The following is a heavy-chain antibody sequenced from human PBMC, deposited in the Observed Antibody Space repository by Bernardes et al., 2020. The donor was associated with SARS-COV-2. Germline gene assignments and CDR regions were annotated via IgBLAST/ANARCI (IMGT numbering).Heavy chain of an antibody. D-gene: IGHD3-22*01. J-gene: IGHJ2*01. Sequence: SETLSLTCAVYGGSFSGYYWTWIRQPPGKGLEWIGEINHSGSTNYNPSLMSRVTLSVDTSKNQFSLKLSSVTAADTAVYYCARVGSDSSGGYFDLWSRGTLVTFS. CDR3: ARVGSDSSGGYFDL. CDR1: GGSFSGYY. CDR2: INHSGST. V-gene: IGHV4-34*01.